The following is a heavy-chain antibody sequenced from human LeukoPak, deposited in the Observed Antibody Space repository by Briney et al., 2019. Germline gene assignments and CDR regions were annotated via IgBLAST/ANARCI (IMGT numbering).Heavy chain of an antibody. CDR1: GFTFSSYS. CDR2: ISSSSSYI. CDR3: ARVKQWLTLNWFDP. Sequence: GGSLRLSCAASGFTFSSYSMNWVRQAPGKGLEWVSSISSSSSYIYYADSWKGRFTISRDNAKNSLYLQMNSLRAEDTAVYYCARVKQWLTLNWFDPWGQGTLVTVSS. V-gene: IGHV3-21*01. J-gene: IGHJ5*02. D-gene: IGHD6-19*01.